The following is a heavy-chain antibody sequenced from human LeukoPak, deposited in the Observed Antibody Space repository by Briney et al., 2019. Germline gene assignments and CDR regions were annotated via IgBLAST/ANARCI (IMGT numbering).Heavy chain of an antibody. Sequence: SETLSLTCTVSGGSISSYDRSWIRQPAGKGLEWIWRIYTSGSTNYNPSLKSRVTISVDKSKNQFSLKLSSVTAADTAVYYCARDFHQGGWYGAAYPPRIPGDAFDIWGQGTMVTVSS. CDR1: GGSISSYD. D-gene: IGHD6-19*01. CDR2: IYTSGST. V-gene: IGHV4-4*07. J-gene: IGHJ3*02. CDR3: ARDFHQGGWYGAAYPPRIPGDAFDI.